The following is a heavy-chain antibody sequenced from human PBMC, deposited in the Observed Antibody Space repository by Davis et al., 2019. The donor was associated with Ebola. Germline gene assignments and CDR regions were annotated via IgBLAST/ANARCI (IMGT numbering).Heavy chain of an antibody. Sequence: AASVKVSCKASGYTFTRYDINWVRQAPGQGLEWMGWMNPNRGYTGYAQNFQGRVTMTRDTSISTAYMELSRLRSDDTAVYYCARGWDVWGKGTTVTVSS. V-gene: IGHV1-8*01. CDR1: GYTFTRYD. J-gene: IGHJ6*04. CDR3: ARGWDV. CDR2: MNPNRGYT.